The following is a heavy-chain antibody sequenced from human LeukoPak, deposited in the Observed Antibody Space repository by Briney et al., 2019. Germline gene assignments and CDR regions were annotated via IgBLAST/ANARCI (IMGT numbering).Heavy chain of an antibody. J-gene: IGHJ4*02. CDR1: GGSISSYY. V-gene: IGHV4-4*07. CDR2: IYTSGST. CDR3: AREYGDQGTRNFDY. D-gene: IGHD4-17*01. Sequence: SETLSLTCTVSGGSISSYYWSWIRQPAGKGLEWIGRIYTSGSTNYGPSLKSRVTMSVDTSKNQFSLKLISVTAADTAVYYCAREYGDQGTRNFDYWGQGSLVTVSS.